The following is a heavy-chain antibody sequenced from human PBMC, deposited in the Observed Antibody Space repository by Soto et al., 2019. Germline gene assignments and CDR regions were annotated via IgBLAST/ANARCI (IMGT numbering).Heavy chain of an antibody. CDR1: GFTVSYKY. J-gene: IGHJ4*02. CDR2: IYSGGTT. Sequence: EVQLVESGGGLVQPGGSRRLSCAASGFTVSYKYMSWVRQAPGKGLEWVSIIYSGGTTYYADSVKGRFTTSRDNSKNTLYLQMNSLRAEDTAVYYCARGGFGDYYFDYWGQVTLVTVSS. D-gene: IGHD4-17*01. CDR3: ARGGFGDYYFDY. V-gene: IGHV3-66*01.